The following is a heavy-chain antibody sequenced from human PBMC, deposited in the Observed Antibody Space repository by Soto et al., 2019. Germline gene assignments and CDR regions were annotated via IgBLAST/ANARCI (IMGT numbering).Heavy chain of an antibody. J-gene: IGHJ4*02. Sequence: EVQLVQSGAEVKKPGESLRISCKGSGYSFTSYWIGWVRQMPGKGLEWMGRIDPSDSYSNYSPSFQGHVTISTDKSNSIAYLQWSNLKASDTAMYYCARKGYSGGHYDYWGQGTLVTVSS. CDR2: IDPSDSYS. CDR1: GYSFTSYW. CDR3: ARKGYSGGHYDY. V-gene: IGHV5-10-1*03. D-gene: IGHD1-26*01.